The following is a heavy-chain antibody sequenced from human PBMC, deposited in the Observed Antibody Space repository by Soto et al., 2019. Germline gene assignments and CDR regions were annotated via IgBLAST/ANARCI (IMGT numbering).Heavy chain of an antibody. V-gene: IGHV3-15*01. Sequence: EVQLVESGGGLVKPGGSLRLSCAASGFNFNNAWMSWVRQAPGKGLEWLGRSKSVPDGGKTDYAAPVKDRFTISRDDSQNILYLLVDRLRTEDSAIYYCTTAPNYFGSGSSVRGYSGLGTLVTVSS. CDR2: SKSVPDGGKT. CDR3: TTAPNYFGSGSSVRGY. D-gene: IGHD3-10*01. J-gene: IGHJ4*02. CDR1: GFNFNNAW.